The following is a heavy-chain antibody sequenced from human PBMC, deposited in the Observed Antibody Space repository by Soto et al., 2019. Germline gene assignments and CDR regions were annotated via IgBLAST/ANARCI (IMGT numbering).Heavy chain of an antibody. CDR3: AHRAVLCSGGTCYSQPFDF. CDR1: GFSLTTTGVG. Sequence: QITLKESGPTLVKPTQTLTLTCTFSGFSLTTTGVGVGWIRQPPGKALEWLAIIYWDDDKRYSPSLKSSLTITKDTSRNQVVLTMTSMDPVDTATYFCAHRAVLCSGGTCYSQPFDFWGQGTLVTVSS. D-gene: IGHD2-15*01. CDR2: IYWDDDK. J-gene: IGHJ4*02. V-gene: IGHV2-5*02.